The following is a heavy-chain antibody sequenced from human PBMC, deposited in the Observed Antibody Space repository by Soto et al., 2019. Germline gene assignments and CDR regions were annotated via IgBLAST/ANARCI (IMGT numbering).Heavy chain of an antibody. CDR3: ARGSGAARAFDI. CDR2: TYYRSKWYS. CDR1: GDSVSSNSDA. Sequence: QTLSLTCAISGDSVSSNSDAWNWIRQSPSRGLEWLGRTYYRSKWYSDYAVSLKSRITINPDTSKNQFSLHLKSVTPEDTAVYYCARGSGAARAFDIWGQATVVTVSS. V-gene: IGHV6-1*01. J-gene: IGHJ3*02. D-gene: IGHD7-27*01.